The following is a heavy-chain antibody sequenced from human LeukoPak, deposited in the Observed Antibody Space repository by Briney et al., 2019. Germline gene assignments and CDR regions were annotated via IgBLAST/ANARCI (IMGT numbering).Heavy chain of an antibody. D-gene: IGHD2-8*01. CDR1: GFTFSTYW. Sequence: GGSLRLSCAASGFTFSTYWMHWVRQAPGKGLVWVSRINSDGSSTSYADSVKGRFTMSRDNAKDLLFLQMNSLRDDDTAVYYCARDTVNGPFVISLDLWGQGVLVTVSS. J-gene: IGHJ5*02. CDR3: ARDTVNGPFVISLDL. CDR2: INSDGSST. V-gene: IGHV3-74*01.